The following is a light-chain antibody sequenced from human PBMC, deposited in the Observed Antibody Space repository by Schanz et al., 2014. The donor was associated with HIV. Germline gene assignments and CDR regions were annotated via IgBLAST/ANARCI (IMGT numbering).Light chain of an antibody. Sequence: DIQLTQSPSFLSASVGDRITITCRASQGFGSYLAWYQQKPGKAPKLLIYATSTLQNGVPSRFSGSGSGTSFTLTISSLQPEDFATYYCQQYSYFSTFGQGTKVEIK. CDR3: QQYSYFST. J-gene: IGKJ1*01. CDR1: QGFGSY. V-gene: IGKV1-9*01. CDR2: ATS.